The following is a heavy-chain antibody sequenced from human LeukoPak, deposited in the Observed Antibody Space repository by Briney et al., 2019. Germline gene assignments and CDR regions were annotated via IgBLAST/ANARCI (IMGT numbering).Heavy chain of an antibody. CDR2: IRYDGSNK. CDR1: GFTFSSYG. Sequence: GGSLRLSCAASGFTFSSYGMHWVRQAPGKGLEWVAFIRYDGSNKYYADSVKGRFTISRDNAKSSLYLQMNSLRAEDTAVYYCARYCGGDCYRVGAFDIWGQGTMVTVSS. J-gene: IGHJ3*02. D-gene: IGHD2-21*01. V-gene: IGHV3-30*02. CDR3: ARYCGGDCYRVGAFDI.